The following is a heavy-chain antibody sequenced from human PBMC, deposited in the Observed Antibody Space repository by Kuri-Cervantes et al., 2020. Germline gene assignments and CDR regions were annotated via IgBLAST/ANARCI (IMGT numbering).Heavy chain of an antibody. CDR1: GGSIRSSSYY. J-gene: IGHJ4*02. CDR3: ARDCFSGGTCY. CDR2: VYYSGST. V-gene: IGHV4-39*07. D-gene: IGHD2-15*01. Sequence: SETLSLTCTVSGGSIRSSSYYCSWIRQPPGKGLEWIGSVYYSGSTYCNPSLKRRVTISVDSSKNQFSLKLSSVTAADTAVYYCARDCFSGGTCYWGQGSLVTVSS.